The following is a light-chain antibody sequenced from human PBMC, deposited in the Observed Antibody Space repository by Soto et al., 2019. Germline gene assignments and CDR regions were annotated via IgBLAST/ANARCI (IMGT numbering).Light chain of an antibody. CDR1: QSISSW. Sequence: DIQMTQSPSTLSASVGDRVTITCRASQSISSWLAWYQQKPGKAPKLLIYDASSLESGVPSRFSGSGSGTEFPLASSSLQPDDFATYYCQQYNSYSRYTFGQGTKVESK. J-gene: IGKJ2*01. CDR3: QQYNSYSRYT. CDR2: DAS. V-gene: IGKV1-5*01.